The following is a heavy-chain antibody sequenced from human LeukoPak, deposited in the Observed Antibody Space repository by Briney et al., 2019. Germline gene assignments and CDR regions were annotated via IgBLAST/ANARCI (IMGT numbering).Heavy chain of an antibody. CDR3: ARAPLSLYFDY. CDR2: INHSGST. CDR1: GGSFSGYY. V-gene: IGHV4-34*01. Sequence: TSSETLSLTCAVYGGSFSGYYWSWIGQPPGKGLEWIGEINHSGSTNYNPSLKSRVTISVDTSKNQFSLKLSSVTAADTAVYYCARAPLSLYFDYWGQGTLVTVSS. J-gene: IGHJ4*02.